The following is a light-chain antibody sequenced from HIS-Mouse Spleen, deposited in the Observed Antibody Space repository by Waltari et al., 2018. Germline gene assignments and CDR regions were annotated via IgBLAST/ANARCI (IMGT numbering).Light chain of an antibody. CDR2: EGS. CDR1: SSDVGSYNL. CDR3: CSYAGSSTFGV. J-gene: IGLJ3*02. V-gene: IGLV2-23*03. Sequence: QSALTQPASVSRSPGQSITISCTGTSSDVGSYNLVSWYQQHPGKAPKLMIYEGSKRPSGVSNRFSGSKSGNTASLTISGLQAEDEADYYCCSYAGSSTFGVFGGGTKLTVL.